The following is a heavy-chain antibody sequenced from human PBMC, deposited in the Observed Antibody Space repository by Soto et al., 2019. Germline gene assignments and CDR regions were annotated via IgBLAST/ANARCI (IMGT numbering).Heavy chain of an antibody. CDR2: IIPILGIA. Sequence: QVQLVQSGAEVKKPGSSVKVSCKASGGTFSSYTISWVRQAPGQGLEWMGRIIPILGIANYAQKFQGRVTITADKSTSTAHMELSSLRSEDTAVYYCARSSGTVVAATSSYWYFDLWGRGTLVTVSS. CDR1: GGTFSSYT. V-gene: IGHV1-69*02. D-gene: IGHD2-15*01. CDR3: ARSSGTVVAATSSYWYFDL. J-gene: IGHJ2*01.